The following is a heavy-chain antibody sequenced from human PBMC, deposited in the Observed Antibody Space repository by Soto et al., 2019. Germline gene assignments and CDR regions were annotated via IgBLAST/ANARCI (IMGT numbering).Heavy chain of an antibody. D-gene: IGHD4-4*01. J-gene: IGHJ4*02. V-gene: IGHV3-30*18. Sequence: QVQLVESGGGVVQPGRSLRLSCAASGFTFSSYGMHWVRQAPGKGLEWVAVISYDGSNKYYADSVKGRFTISRDNSKNTRYLQMNSLRSEDTTVYYCAKVPVTGSLEYYFDYWGQGTLVTVSS. CDR3: AKVPVTGSLEYYFDY. CDR1: GFTFSSYG. CDR2: ISYDGSNK.